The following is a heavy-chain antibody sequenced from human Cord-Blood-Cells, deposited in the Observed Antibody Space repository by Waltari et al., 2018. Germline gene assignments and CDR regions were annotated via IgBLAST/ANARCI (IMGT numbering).Heavy chain of an antibody. Sequence: QVQLQESGPGLVKPSQTLSLTCTVSGGPISSGGYYWSWIRQHPGKGLEWIGYIYYSGGTYCNPYLKRRVTRSVDTSKNQFSLKLSAVSAADTAVYYCARARRDGYNPFDYWGQG. D-gene: IGHD5-12*01. CDR1: GGPISSGGYY. V-gene: IGHV4-31*03. CDR2: IYYSGGT. CDR3: ARARRDGYNPFDY. J-gene: IGHJ4*02.